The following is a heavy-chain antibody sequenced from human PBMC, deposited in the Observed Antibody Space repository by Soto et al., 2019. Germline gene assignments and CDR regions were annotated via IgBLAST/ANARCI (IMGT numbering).Heavy chain of an antibody. CDR3: ARDKSIVLMVYAHGDDFDI. V-gene: IGHV1-69*13. CDR1: GGTFSSYA. Sequence: ASVKVSCKASGGTFSSYAISWVRQAPGQGLEWMGGIIPIFGTANYAQKFQGRVTITADESTSTAYMELSSLRSEDTAVYYCARDKSIVLMVYAHGDDFDIWGQGTMVTVSS. J-gene: IGHJ3*02. CDR2: IIPIFGTA. D-gene: IGHD2-8*01.